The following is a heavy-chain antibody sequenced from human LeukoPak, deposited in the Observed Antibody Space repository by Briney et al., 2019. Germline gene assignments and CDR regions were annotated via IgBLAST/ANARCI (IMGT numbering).Heavy chain of an antibody. Sequence: SETLSLTCTVSGGSISSGDYYWRWLRQPPGKGREWIGYIYYSGSTYYNPSLKSRVTISVDTSKNQFSLKLSSVTAADTAVYYCASEYGVTGTFWFDPWGQGTLVTVSS. D-gene: IGHD2-8*02. CDR2: IYYSGST. V-gene: IGHV4-30-4*08. J-gene: IGHJ5*02. CDR3: ASEYGVTGTFWFDP. CDR1: GGSISSGDYY.